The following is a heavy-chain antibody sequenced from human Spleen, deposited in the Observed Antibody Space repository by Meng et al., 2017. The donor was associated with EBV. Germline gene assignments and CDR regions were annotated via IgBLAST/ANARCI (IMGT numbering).Heavy chain of an antibody. D-gene: IGHD5-24*01. CDR1: AFAFDKLS. CDR3: ARGDGLDY. V-gene: IGHV3-23*01. CDR2: MSELHYPT. J-gene: IGHJ4*02. Sequence: RLSRLGGPRRLWRGASAFAFDKLSLSWVRYAPGKGLEWVSSMSELHYPTYLAYSVRARFTLSRASSHNTLYLQMNSLRVEDRAIYYCARGDGLDYWGQGTLVTVSS.